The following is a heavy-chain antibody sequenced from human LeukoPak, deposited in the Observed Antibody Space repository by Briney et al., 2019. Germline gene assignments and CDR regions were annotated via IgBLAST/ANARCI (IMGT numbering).Heavy chain of an antibody. CDR2: IKEDGSEK. CDR1: GFTFSSYW. J-gene: IGHJ4*02. Sequence: GGSLRLSCAASGFTFSSYWMSWVRQAPGKGLEWVANIKEDGSEKYYVDSVKGRFTISRDNAKNSVCLQMNSLRAEDTAVYYCAREGDYYCSGGSCYDYWGQGTLVTVSS. D-gene: IGHD2-15*01. V-gene: IGHV3-7*01. CDR3: AREGDYYCSGGSCYDY.